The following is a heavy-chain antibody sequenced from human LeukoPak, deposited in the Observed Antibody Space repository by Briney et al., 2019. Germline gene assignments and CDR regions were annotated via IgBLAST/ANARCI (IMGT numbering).Heavy chain of an antibody. CDR3: ARSGYYYGSGSYYIKGNYYYYYYMDV. Sequence: KPSETLSLTCTVSGVSISSYYWSWIRQPPGKGLEWIGYIYYSGSTNYNPSLKSRVTISVDTSKNQFSLKLSSVTAADTAVYYCARSGYYYGSGSYYIKGNYYYYYYMDVWGKGTTVTISS. CDR2: IYYSGST. J-gene: IGHJ6*03. D-gene: IGHD3-10*01. CDR1: GVSISSYY. V-gene: IGHV4-59*01.